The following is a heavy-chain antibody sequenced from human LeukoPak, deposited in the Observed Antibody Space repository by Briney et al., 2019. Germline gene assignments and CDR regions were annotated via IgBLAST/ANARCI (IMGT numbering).Heavy chain of an antibody. D-gene: IGHD3/OR15-3a*01. CDR1: GGSISSYY. CDR3: ARDPDGLASFDY. V-gene: IGHV4-59*01. Sequence: SETLSLTCTVSGGSISSYYWSWIRQPPGKGLEWIGYIYYSGSTNYNPSLKSRVTISVDTSKNQFSLKLSSVTAADTAVYYCARDPDGLASFDYWGQGTLVTVSS. CDR2: IYYSGST. J-gene: IGHJ4*02.